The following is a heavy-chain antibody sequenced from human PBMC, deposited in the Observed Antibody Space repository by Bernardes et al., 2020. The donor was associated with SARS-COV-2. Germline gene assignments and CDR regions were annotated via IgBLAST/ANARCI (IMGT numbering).Heavy chain of an antibody. D-gene: IGHD6-19*01. Sequence: SEPLSLTCTVSGGSVSSSSYYWSWLLQPPGKGLEWVANIYYSGTTYYNPSLKSRVTISVDTSKNQFSLNLSSVTAADTAVYYCARMKGGGWYFDYWGPGTLVTVSS. V-gene: IGHV4-39*01. J-gene: IGHJ4*02. CDR2: IYYSGTT. CDR3: ARMKGGGWYFDY. CDR1: GGSVSSSSYY.